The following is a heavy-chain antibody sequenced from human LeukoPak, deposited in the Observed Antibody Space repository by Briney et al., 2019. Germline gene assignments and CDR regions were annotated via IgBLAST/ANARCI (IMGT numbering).Heavy chain of an antibody. V-gene: IGHV2-5*02. CDR1: GFSLTTRGVA. Sequence: SGPTLVRPTQTLTLTCTFSGFSLTTRGVAVGWIRQPPGQALEWLAIIYWDDDEDYRPSLKTRLTITKDTSKNQVVLTMTNMDPVDTATYYCTHRKTNTSGYYSIDYWGQGILVTVSA. CDR2: IYWDDDE. CDR3: THRKTNTSGYYSIDY. J-gene: IGHJ4*02. D-gene: IGHD3-22*01.